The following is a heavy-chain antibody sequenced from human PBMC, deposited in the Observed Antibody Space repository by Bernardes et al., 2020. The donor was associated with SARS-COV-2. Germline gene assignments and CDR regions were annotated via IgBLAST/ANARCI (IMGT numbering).Heavy chain of an antibody. V-gene: IGHV3-23*01. CDR1: GFTFSSYA. CDR2: VNGAGDDT. CDR3: AKGGTGLDVLFHH. D-gene: IGHD3-16*01. J-gene: IGHJ4*02. Sequence: GGSLRLSCAASGFTFSSYAMSWVRQAPGKGLEWVSTVNGAGDDTRYVDSVKGRFTISRDNSKNTLYLQMNSLRADDTAIYYCAKGGTGLDVLFHHWGRGTLVIVSS.